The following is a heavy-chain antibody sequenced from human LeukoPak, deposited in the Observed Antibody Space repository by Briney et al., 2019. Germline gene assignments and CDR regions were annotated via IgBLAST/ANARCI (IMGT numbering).Heavy chain of an antibody. CDR3: ARDLVAATLWFDP. D-gene: IGHD2-15*01. V-gene: IGHV1-46*01. J-gene: IGHJ5*02. CDR2: VNPSGGST. CDR1: GYTFTSYY. Sequence: ASVKVSCKASGYTFTSYYMHWVRQAPGQGLEWMGIVNPSGGSTSYAQKFQGRVTMTRDTSTSTVYMELCSLRSEDTAVYYCARDLVAATLWFDPWGQGTLVTVSS.